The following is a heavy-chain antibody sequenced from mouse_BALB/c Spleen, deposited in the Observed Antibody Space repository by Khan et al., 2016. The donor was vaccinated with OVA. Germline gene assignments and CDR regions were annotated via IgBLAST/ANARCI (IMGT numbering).Heavy chain of an antibody. CDR1: GFSLSNYG. D-gene: IGHD2-4*01. CDR3: ARSYDYDVWGFAY. V-gene: IGHV2-9*02. Sequence: VQLQESGPGLVAPSQSLSITCTVSGFSLSNYGIHWVRQPPGKGLEWLGVIWTGGITNYNSALMSRLSISKDNSTSQVFLKMNRLQTDDTAIYYCARSYDYDVWGFAYWGQGTLVTVSA. CDR2: IWTGGIT. J-gene: IGHJ3*01.